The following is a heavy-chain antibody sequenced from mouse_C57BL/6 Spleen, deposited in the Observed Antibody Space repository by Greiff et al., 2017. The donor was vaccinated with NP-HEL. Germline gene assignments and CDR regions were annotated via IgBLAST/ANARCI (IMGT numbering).Heavy chain of an antibody. CDR1: GYAFSSSW. D-gene: IGHD1-1*01. J-gene: IGHJ2*01. CDR3: AREGITEYFDY. Sequence: QVQLQQSGPELVKPGASVKISCKASGYAFSSSWMNWVKQRPGKGLEWIGRIYPGDGDTNYNGKFKGKATLTADKSSSTAYMQLSSLTSEDSAVYFCAREGITEYFDYWGQGTTLTVSS. V-gene: IGHV1-82*01. CDR2: IYPGDGDT.